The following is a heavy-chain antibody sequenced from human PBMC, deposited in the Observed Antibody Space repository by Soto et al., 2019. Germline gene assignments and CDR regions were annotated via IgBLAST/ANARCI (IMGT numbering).Heavy chain of an antibody. CDR3: ARSVFP. CDR2: ISHSGST. V-gene: IGHV4-30-2*01. CDR1: GVSIISGGFS. J-gene: IGHJ5*02. Sequence: SETLSLTCAVSGVSIISGGFSWSWIRQPPGKGLEWIGYISHSGSTYYNPSLKSRVTVSLDTSMNQFSLRLTSVTAADTAVYYCARSVFPWGQGTLVTVSS.